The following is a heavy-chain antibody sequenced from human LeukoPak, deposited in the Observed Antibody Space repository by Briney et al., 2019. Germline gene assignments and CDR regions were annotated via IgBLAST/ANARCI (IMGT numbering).Heavy chain of an antibody. V-gene: IGHV3-23*01. CDR3: ANQYYYDSSGYYTTPFDY. CDR2: ISGSGGST. CDR1: GFTFSSYA. Sequence: TGGSLRLSCAASGFTFSSYAMSWIRQAPGKGLEWVSAISGSGGSTYYADSVKGRFTISRDNSKNTLYLQMNSLRAEDTAVYYCANQYYYDSSGYYTTPFDYCCQGTLVTVSS. D-gene: IGHD3-22*01. J-gene: IGHJ4*02.